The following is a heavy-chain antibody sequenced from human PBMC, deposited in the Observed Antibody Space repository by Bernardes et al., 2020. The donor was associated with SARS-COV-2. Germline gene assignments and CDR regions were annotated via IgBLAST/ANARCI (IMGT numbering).Heavy chain of an antibody. CDR2: IYYSGST. V-gene: IGHV4-39*01. J-gene: IGHJ6*02. CDR3: ASLDYIYYGMDV. CDR1: GGSISSSSYY. Sequence: SETLSLTCTVSGGSISSSSYYWGWIRQPPGKGLEWIGSIYYSGSTYYNPSLKSRVTISVDTSKNQFSLKLSSVTAADTAVYYCASLDYIYYGMDVWGQGTTVTVSS. D-gene: IGHD4-4*01.